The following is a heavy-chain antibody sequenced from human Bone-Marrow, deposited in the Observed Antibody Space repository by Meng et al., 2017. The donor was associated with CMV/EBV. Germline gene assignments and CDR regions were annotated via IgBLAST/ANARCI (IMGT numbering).Heavy chain of an antibody. CDR2: MNPNSDNT. CDR3: ARGGITIFGVVIMGSLDY. CDR1: GYTLTTFD. V-gene: IGHV1-8*01. J-gene: IGHJ4*02. D-gene: IGHD3-3*01. Sequence: ASVKVSCKASGYTLTTFDFNWVRQATGQGLEWMGWMNPNSDNTASAQKFQGRVTITRNTSISTAYMELSSLRSEDTAVYYCARGGITIFGVVIMGSLDYWGQGTLVTVSS.